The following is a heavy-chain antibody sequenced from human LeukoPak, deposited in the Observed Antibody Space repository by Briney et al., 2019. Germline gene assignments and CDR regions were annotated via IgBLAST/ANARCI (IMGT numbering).Heavy chain of an antibody. D-gene: IGHD6-13*01. V-gene: IGHV3-7*01. CDR3: ARRGDSSSWYIYYYYYMDV. CDR2: IKQDGSEK. J-gene: IGHJ6*03. Sequence: GGSLRLLCAVSGFPFSRYWMSWLRQATGRGLEWVANIKQDGSEKYYVDSVKGRFTISRDNAKNSLYLQMTNLRAEDTAVYCCARRGDSSSWYIYYYYYMDVWGKGTTVTISS. CDR1: GFPFSRYW.